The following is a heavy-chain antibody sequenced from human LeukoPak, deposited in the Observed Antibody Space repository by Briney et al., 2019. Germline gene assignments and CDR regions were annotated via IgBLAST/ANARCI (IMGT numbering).Heavy chain of an antibody. CDR1: GGSISSYY. CDR3: ARATIAARPQGGYYYYYMDV. V-gene: IGHV4-59*01. Sequence: SETLSLTCTVSGGSISSYYWSWIRQPPGKGLEWIGFIFYSERPNYNPSLESRVTISVDTSKNQFSLKLSSVTAADTAVYYCARATIAARPQGGYYYYYMDVWGKGTTVTVSS. J-gene: IGHJ6*03. D-gene: IGHD6-6*01. CDR2: IFYSERP.